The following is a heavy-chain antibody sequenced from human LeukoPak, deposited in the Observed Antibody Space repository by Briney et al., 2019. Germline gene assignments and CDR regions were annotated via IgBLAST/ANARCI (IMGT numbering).Heavy chain of an antibody. CDR2: IYSGGST. Sequence: GGSLRLSCAASGFTVSSNYMSWVRQAPGKGLEWVSVIYSGGSTYYADSGKGRFTISRDNSKNTLYLQMNSLRAEDTAVYYCASAIGGIAAAAPFDYWGQGTLVTVSS. D-gene: IGHD6-13*01. J-gene: IGHJ4*02. CDR1: GFTVSSNY. V-gene: IGHV3-66*01. CDR3: ASAIGGIAAAAPFDY.